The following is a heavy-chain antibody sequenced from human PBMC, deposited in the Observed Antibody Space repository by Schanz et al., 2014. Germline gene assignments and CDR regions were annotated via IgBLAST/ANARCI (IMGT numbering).Heavy chain of an antibody. V-gene: IGHV1-69*02. CDR3: ARGRGCTGGSCYSWFDL. D-gene: IGHD2-15*01. Sequence: QVQLVQSGAEVKKPGSSVKVSCKASGGTFSSYSISWVRQAPGQGLEWMGRIIPILGIANYAQKFQGRVTNTADKSTSTAYMDLSSLRPEDTAVYYCARGRGCTGGSCYSWFDLWGQGTLVTVSS. CDR2: IIPILGIA. J-gene: IGHJ5*02. CDR1: GGTFSSYS.